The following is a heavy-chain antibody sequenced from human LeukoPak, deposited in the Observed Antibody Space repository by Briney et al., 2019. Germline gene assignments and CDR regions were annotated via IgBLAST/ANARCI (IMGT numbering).Heavy chain of an antibody. V-gene: IGHV4-34*01. Sequence: SETLSLTCAVYGGSFSGYYWSWIRQPPGKGLEWIGEINHSGSTNYNPSLKSRVTISVDTSKNQFSLKLSSVTAADTAVYYCARGRSGYSSGWPNYYYYYGMDVWGQGTTVTVSS. CDR2: INHSGST. CDR1: GGSFSGYY. J-gene: IGHJ6*02. D-gene: IGHD6-19*01. CDR3: ARGRSGYSSGWPNYYYYYGMDV.